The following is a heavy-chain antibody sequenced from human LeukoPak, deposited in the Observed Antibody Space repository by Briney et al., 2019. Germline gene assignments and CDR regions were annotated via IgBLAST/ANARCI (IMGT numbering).Heavy chain of an antibody. Sequence: ASVKVSCKASGYTFTSYGISWVRQAPGQGLEWMGWISAYNGNTNYAQKLQGRVTMTTDTSTSTAYMEPRNLRSDDTAVYYCARASLWGRLSTNYYYYMDVWGKGTTVTVSS. V-gene: IGHV1-18*01. D-gene: IGHD3-16*02. CDR3: ARASLWGRLSTNYYYYMDV. CDR1: GYTFTSYG. J-gene: IGHJ6*03. CDR2: ISAYNGNT.